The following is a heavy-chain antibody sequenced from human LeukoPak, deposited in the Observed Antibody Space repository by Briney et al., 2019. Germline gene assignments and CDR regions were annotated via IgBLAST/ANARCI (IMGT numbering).Heavy chain of an antibody. CDR2: VYHSGIT. D-gene: IGHD4-11*01. J-gene: IGHJ4*02. V-gene: IGHV4-38-2*02. CDR1: GYSISDGNY. Sequence: SETLSLTCTVSGYSISDGNYWAWIRQPPGEGLEWIGSVYHSGITYYTPSLKSRVSISVDTSKNQHSLKVTSVTAADTAVYYCAREWQYQFDYWGQGSLVTVSS. CDR3: AREWQYQFDY.